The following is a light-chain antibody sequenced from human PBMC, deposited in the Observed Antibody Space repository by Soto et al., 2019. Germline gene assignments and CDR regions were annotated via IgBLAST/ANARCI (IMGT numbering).Light chain of an antibody. CDR2: AAS. CDR1: QSISNY. J-gene: IGKJ4*01. CDR3: QQSYSTLT. V-gene: IGKV1-39*01. Sequence: DIQMTQSPSSLSASVGDRVTITCRASQSISNYLNWYQQKPGKAPKLLIYAASSLQSGVPSRFSGRGSGTDFTLNISSLQPEDFASYYCQQSYSTLTFGGGTKVEIK.